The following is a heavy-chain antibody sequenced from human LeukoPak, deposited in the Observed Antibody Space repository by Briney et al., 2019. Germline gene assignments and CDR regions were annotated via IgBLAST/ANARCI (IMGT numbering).Heavy chain of an antibody. CDR3: ARRFLGDDILTGYSIFDY. CDR2: INPNSGGT. J-gene: IGHJ4*02. V-gene: IGHV1-2*06. D-gene: IGHD3-9*01. Sequence: ASVKVSCKAAGYTFTGYYMFWVRQAPGQGLEWMGRINPNSGGTNYAQKFQGRVTMTRDTSISTAYMELSRLRSDDTAVYYCARRFLGDDILTGYSIFDYWGQGTLVTVSS. CDR1: GYTFTGYY.